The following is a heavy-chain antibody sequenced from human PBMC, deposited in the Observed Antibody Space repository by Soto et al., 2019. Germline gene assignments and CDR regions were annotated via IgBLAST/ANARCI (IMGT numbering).Heavy chain of an antibody. Sequence: GGSLRLSCAASGFTFSSYAMSWVRQAPGKGLEWVSAISGSGGSTYHADSVKGRFTISRDNSKNTLYLQMNSLRAEDTAVYYCAKHLFKQILWPFDYWGQGTLVTVSS. CDR1: GFTFSSYA. V-gene: IGHV3-23*01. CDR2: ISGSGGST. J-gene: IGHJ4*02. D-gene: IGHD2-21*01. CDR3: AKHLFKQILWPFDY.